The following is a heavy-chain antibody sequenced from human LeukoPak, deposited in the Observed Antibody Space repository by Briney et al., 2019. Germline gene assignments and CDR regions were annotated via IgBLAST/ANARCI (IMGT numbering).Heavy chain of an antibody. CDR2: IDSSGTVL. J-gene: IGHJ4*02. D-gene: IGHD3-22*01. CDR3: TRDPDRSSKVDY. V-gene: IGHV3-48*04. CDR1: GFTFSSYG. Sequence: AGGSLRLSCAASGFTFSSYGMHWVRQAPGKGLEWVSHIDSSGTVLYNADSVKGRFTISRDNAKNSLFLQMNSLRVEDTAVYFCTRDPDRSSKVDYWGQGTLVTVSS.